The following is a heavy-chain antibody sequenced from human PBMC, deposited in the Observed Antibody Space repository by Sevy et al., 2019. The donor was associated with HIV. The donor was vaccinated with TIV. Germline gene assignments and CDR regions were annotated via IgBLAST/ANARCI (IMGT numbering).Heavy chain of an antibody. V-gene: IGHV4-59*01. Sequence: SETLSLTCTVSGGSISSYYWSWIRQPPGKGLEWIGYIYYSGSTNYNPSLKSRVTISVDTSKNQFSLKLSSVTAADTAGYYCARDNSSGSMPDYWGQGTLVTVSS. CDR3: ARDNSSGSMPDY. J-gene: IGHJ4*02. D-gene: IGHD3-22*01. CDR1: GGSISSYY. CDR2: IYYSGST.